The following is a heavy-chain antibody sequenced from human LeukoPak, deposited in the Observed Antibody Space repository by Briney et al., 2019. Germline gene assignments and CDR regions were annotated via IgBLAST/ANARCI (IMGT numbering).Heavy chain of an antibody. D-gene: IGHD2-2*01. J-gene: IGHJ5*02. V-gene: IGHV1-69*13. CDR2: IIPIFGTA. CDR3: ARGIRYCSSTSCYSWFDP. Sequence: GASVKVSCKASGYTFTSYGISWVRQAPGQGLEWMGGIIPIFGTANYAQKFQGRVTITADESTSTAYMELSSLRSEDTAVYYCARGIRYCSSTSCYSWFDPWGQGTLVTVSS. CDR1: GYTFTSYG.